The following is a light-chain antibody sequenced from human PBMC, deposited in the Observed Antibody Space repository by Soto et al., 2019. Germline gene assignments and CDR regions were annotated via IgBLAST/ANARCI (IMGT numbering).Light chain of an antibody. J-gene: IGKJ2*01. Sequence: DIQLTQSPSFLSASVGDRVTITCRASQAISTYLAWYQQNPGKAPKLLIYAASTLQSGVPSRFSGSGSGTEFTLAISSLQPEDFATYHCQQLNFYPYTFGQGTKLEIK. CDR2: AAS. V-gene: IGKV1-9*01. CDR3: QQLNFYPYT. CDR1: QAISTY.